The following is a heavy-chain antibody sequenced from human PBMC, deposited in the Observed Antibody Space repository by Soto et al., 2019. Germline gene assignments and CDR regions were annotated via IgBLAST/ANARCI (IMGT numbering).Heavy chain of an antibody. CDR1: GGSFSGYY. Sequence: PSETLSLTCAVYGGSFSGYYWSWIRQPPGKGLEWIGEINHSGSTNYNPSLKSRVTISVDTSKNQFSLKLSSVTAADTAVYYCARTRRITMVRGVTRDAVDIWGQGT. J-gene: IGHJ3*02. CDR3: ARTRRITMVRGVTRDAVDI. CDR2: INHSGST. V-gene: IGHV4-34*01. D-gene: IGHD3-10*01.